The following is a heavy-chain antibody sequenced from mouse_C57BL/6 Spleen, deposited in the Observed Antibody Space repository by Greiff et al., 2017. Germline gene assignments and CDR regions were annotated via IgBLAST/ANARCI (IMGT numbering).Heavy chain of an antibody. CDR3: AREGGLGRFHYFDY. Sequence: EVKLVESGGGLVKPGGSLKLSCAASGFTFSSYAMSWVRQTPEKRLEWVATISDGGSYTYYPDNVKGRFTISRDNAKNNLYLQMSHLKSEDTAMYYCAREGGLGRFHYFDYWGQGTTLTVSS. CDR2: ISDGGSYT. D-gene: IGHD4-1*01. V-gene: IGHV5-4*01. CDR1: GFTFSSYA. J-gene: IGHJ2*01.